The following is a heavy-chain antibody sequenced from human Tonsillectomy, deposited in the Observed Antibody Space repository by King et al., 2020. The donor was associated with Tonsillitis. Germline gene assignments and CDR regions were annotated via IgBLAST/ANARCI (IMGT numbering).Heavy chain of an antibody. V-gene: IGHV1-18*01. J-gene: IGHJ4*02. Sequence: VQLVESGAEVKKPGASVKVSCEASGYTFTTYGISWVRQAPGQGLEWMGWISGYNGNTKYAQKLQGRVTMTTDTSTSTAYMALRSLRSDDTAVYYCAREDYYDSSGFGDYWGQGTLVTVSS. CDR2: ISGYNGNT. D-gene: IGHD3-22*01. CDR3: AREDYYDSSGFGDY. CDR1: GYTFTTYG.